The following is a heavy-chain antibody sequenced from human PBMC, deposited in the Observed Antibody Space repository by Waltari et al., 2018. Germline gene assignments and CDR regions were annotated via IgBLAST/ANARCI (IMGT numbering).Heavy chain of an antibody. Sequence: QVQLQESGPGLVKPSETLSLTCTVPVGSIISSYWTWIRQPAGKGLEWIGRIYPGATPYYNPSLQTRIMMSVDTSQNQFSLKLSSVTAADTAVYYCARIYGSGTFIYMDVWGKGTTVTVSS. CDR1: VGSIISSY. D-gene: IGHD3-10*01. V-gene: IGHV4-4*07. CDR3: ARIYGSGTFIYMDV. J-gene: IGHJ6*03. CDR2: IYPGATP.